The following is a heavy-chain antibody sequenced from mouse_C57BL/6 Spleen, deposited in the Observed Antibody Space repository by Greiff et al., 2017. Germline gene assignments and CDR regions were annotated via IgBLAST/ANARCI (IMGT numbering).Heavy chain of an antibody. D-gene: IGHD2-3*01. J-gene: IGHJ1*03. CDR2: INPSTGGT. V-gene: IGHV1-42*01. CDR1: GYSFTGYY. Sequence: EVQLQESGPELVKPGASVKISCKASGYSFTGYYMNWVKQSPEKSLEWIGEINPSTGGTTYNQKFKAKATLTVDKSSSTAYMQLTSLTSEDSAVYYCARRGAYDGPWYFDVWGTGTTVTVSS. CDR3: ARRGAYDGPWYFDV.